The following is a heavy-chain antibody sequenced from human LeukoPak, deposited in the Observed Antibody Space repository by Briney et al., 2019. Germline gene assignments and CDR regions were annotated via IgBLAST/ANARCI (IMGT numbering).Heavy chain of an antibody. V-gene: IGHV4-30-2*01. J-gene: IGHJ4*02. CDR1: GGSISSGAYS. CDR2: TYHSGST. Sequence: SETLSLTCAVSGGSISSGAYSWSWIRQPPGKGLEWIGYTYHSGSTYYNPSLKSRVTISVDRSKNQFSLRLSSVTAADTAVYYCARGGDSDVYFDYWGQGTLVTVSS. D-gene: IGHD1-26*01. CDR3: ARGGDSDVYFDY.